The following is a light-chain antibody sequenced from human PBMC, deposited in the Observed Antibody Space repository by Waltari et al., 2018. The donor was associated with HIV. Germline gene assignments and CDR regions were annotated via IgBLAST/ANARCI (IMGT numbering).Light chain of an antibody. Sequence: QPVLTQPPSSSASPGESARLTCTLPSDVTVANYNIYWYQQTPGSPPRYLLYYYSDSDKGQGSGVPSRFSGSKDASANTGILLISGLQSEDEADYYCMIWPSNAVVFGGGTKLTVL. CDR2: YYSDSDK. V-gene: IGLV5-37*01. J-gene: IGLJ2*01. CDR1: SDVTVANYN. CDR3: MIWPSNAVV.